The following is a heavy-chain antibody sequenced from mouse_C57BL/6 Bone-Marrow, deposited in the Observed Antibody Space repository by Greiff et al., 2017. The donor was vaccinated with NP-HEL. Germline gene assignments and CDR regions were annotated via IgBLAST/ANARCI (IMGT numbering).Heavy chain of an antibody. J-gene: IGHJ2*01. D-gene: IGHD1-1*01. V-gene: IGHV1-52*01. CDR1: GYTFTSYW. CDR3: ARRAYYGSSLYFDY. CDR2: IDPSDSET. Sequence: VQLQQPGAELVRPGSSVKLSCKASGYTFTSYWMHWVKQRPIQGLEWIGNIDPSDSETHYNQKFKDKATLTVDKSSSTAYMQLSSLTSEDSAVYYCARRAYYGSSLYFDYWGKGTTLTVSS.